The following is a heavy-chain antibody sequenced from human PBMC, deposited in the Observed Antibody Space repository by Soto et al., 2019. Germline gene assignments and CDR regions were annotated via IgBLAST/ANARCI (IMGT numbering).Heavy chain of an antibody. CDR1: GFSFRSYA. CDR3: AKDLRAGRPEHLQH. J-gene: IGHJ1*01. D-gene: IGHD6-6*01. Sequence: QVQLVESGGGVVQPGRSRRLSCAASGFSFRSYAMHWVRQAPGKGLEWVAVISYDGINKYYADSVKGRFSISRDNSKDTLYLEMNSLRGDDTAVYYCAKDLRAGRPEHLQHWGLGTLVTVSS. V-gene: IGHV3-30-3*01. CDR2: ISYDGINK.